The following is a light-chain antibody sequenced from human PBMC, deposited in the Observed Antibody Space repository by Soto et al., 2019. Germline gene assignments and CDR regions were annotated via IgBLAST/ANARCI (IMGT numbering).Light chain of an antibody. V-gene: IGLV2-14*01. CDR2: DVS. CDR3: CSYVGSNTLYV. CDR1: SSDVGGYNY. Sequence: QSALTQPASVSGSPGQSITISCTGTSSDVGGYNYVSWYQQHPGKAPKLMIYDVSNRPSGVSNRFSGSKSGNTASLTISGLQAGDEGNYYCCSYVGSNTLYVFGTGTKLTVL. J-gene: IGLJ1*01.